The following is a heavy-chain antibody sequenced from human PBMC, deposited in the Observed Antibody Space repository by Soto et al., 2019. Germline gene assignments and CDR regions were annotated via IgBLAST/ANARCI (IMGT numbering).Heavy chain of an antibody. J-gene: IGHJ6*03. D-gene: IGHD6-6*01. CDR1: GFTFSSYW. V-gene: IGHV3-7*01. CDR2: IKKDGSEK. CDR3: ARDKGRSIAAAYYYYYYMDV. Sequence: GGSLRLSCAASGFTFSSYWMSWVRQAPGKGLEWVANIKKDGSEKYYVDSVKGRFTISSDNAKNSLYLQMNSLRAEDTAVYYCARDKGRSIAAAYYYYYYMDVWGKGTTATVPS.